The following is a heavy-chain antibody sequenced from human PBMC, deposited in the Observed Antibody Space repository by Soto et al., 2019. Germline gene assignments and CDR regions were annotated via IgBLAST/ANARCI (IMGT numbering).Heavy chain of an antibody. V-gene: IGHV1-8*01. CDR1: GYTFTSYD. D-gene: IGHD6-13*01. Sequence: QVQLVQSGAEVKKPGASVKVSCKASGYTFTSYDINWVRQATGQGLEWMGWMNPNSGKTGYAQKFQGXVTMTRNTSISTAYMELSSLRSEDTAVYFCARRGFSSSWGYWYFDLWGRGTLVTVSS. CDR2: MNPNSGKT. J-gene: IGHJ2*01. CDR3: ARRGFSSSWGYWYFDL.